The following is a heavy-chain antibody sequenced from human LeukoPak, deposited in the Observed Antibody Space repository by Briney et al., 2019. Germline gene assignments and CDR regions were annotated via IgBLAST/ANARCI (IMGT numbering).Heavy chain of an antibody. CDR3: ARDRVVRGVILDYYYYGMDV. D-gene: IGHD3-10*02. CDR1: GYTLTELS. J-gene: IGHJ6*02. CDR2: INPSGGST. Sequence: ASVKVSCKVSGYTLTELSMHWVRQAPGQGLEWMGIINPSGGSTSYAQKFQGRVTMTRDTSTSTVYMELSSLRSEDTAVYYCARDRVVRGVILDYYYYGMDVWGQGTTVTVSS. V-gene: IGHV1-46*01.